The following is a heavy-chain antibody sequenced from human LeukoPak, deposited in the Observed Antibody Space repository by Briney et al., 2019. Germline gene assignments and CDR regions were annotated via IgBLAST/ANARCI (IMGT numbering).Heavy chain of an antibody. CDR3: ARYARGYSYGYKASYYYYYMDV. J-gene: IGHJ6*03. CDR1: GGSFSGYY. V-gene: IGHV4-34*01. D-gene: IGHD5-18*01. Sequence: SETLSLTCAVYGGSFSGYYWSWIRQPPGKGLEWIGEINHSGSTNYNPSLKSRVTISVDTSKNQFSLKLSSVTAADTAVCYCARYARGYSYGYKASYYYYYMDVWGKGTTVTVSS. CDR2: INHSGST.